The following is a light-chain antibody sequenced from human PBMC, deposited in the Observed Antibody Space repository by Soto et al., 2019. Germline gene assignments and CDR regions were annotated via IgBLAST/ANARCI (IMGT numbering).Light chain of an antibody. J-gene: IGKJ5*01. CDR1: QSVSSS. Sequence: EIVLTQSPATLSLSPGERATLSCRASQSVSSSLAWYQQKPGQAPRLLISDTSNRATGIPARFSGSGSGTDFTLTISSLEPEDFAMYYCQQRSNWRITFGQGTRLEIK. CDR3: QQRSNWRIT. V-gene: IGKV3-11*01. CDR2: DTS.